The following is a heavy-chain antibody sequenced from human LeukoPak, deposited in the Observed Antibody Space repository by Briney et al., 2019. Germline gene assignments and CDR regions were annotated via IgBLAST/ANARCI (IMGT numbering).Heavy chain of an antibody. J-gene: IGHJ6*02. CDR2: IYSGGST. Sequence: GGSLRLSCAASGFTVSSNYMSWVRQAPGKGLEWVSVIYSGGSTYYADSVKGRFTISRDNSKNTLYLQMNSLRAEDTAVYYCAWASPRNYYYYYGMDVWGQGTTVTVSS. V-gene: IGHV3-53*05. CDR1: GFTVSSNY. CDR3: AWASPRNYYYYYGMDV.